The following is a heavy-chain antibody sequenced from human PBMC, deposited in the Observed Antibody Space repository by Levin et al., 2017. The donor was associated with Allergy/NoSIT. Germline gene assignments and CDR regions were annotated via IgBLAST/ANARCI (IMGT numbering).Heavy chain of an antibody. Sequence: GGSLRLSCAASGFTFSDYYMSWIRQAPGKGLEWVSYISSSSSYTNYADSVKGRFTISRDNAKNSLYLQMNSLRAEDTAVYYCAREKDSGYANDYWGQGTLVTVSS. CDR3: AREKDSGYANDY. CDR2: ISSSSSYT. D-gene: IGHD5-12*01. J-gene: IGHJ4*02. V-gene: IGHV3-11*05. CDR1: GFTFSDYY.